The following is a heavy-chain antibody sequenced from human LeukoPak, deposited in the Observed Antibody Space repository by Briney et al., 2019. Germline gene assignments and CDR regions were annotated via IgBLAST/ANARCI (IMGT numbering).Heavy chain of an antibody. CDR2: IIPIFGTA. D-gene: IGHD2-2*02. J-gene: IGHJ4*02. CDR3: ARAGEYQLLYDY. CDR1: GGTFSSYA. Sequence: ASVKVSCKASGGTFSSYAISWVRQAPGQGLEWMGGIIPIFGTANYAQKFQGRVTITADESTSTAYMELSNLRSEDTAVYYCARAGEYQLLYDYWGQGTLVTVSS. V-gene: IGHV1-69*13.